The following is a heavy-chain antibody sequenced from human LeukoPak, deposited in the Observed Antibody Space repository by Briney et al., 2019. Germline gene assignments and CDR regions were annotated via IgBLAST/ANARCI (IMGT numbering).Heavy chain of an antibody. Sequence: GGSLRLSCAASGFTFSRYSMHWVRQAPGKGLEYVSAISNNGGSTYYARSVKGRFTISRDNSKNTLYLQMGSLRAEDMAVYYCARTSIAAREADYWGQGTLVTVSS. V-gene: IGHV3-64*01. CDR1: GFTFSRYS. CDR2: ISNNGGST. D-gene: IGHD6-6*01. J-gene: IGHJ4*02. CDR3: ARTSIAAREADY.